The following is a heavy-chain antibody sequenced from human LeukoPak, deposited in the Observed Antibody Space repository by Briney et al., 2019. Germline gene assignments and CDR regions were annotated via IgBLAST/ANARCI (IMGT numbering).Heavy chain of an antibody. CDR1: GFIFSDHY. CDR3: ARDRGYSYGADAFDI. V-gene: IGHV3-11*01. CDR2: ISSSGSTI. J-gene: IGHJ3*02. Sequence: GGSLRLSCAASGFIFSDHYLSWIRQAPGKGLEWLSYISSSGSTIYYADSVKGRFTISRDNAKNSLYLQMNSLRAEDTAVYCCARDRGYSYGADAFDIWGQGTMVTVSS. D-gene: IGHD5-18*01.